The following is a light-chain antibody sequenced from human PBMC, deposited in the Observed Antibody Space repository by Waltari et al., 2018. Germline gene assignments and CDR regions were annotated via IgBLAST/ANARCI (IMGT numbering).Light chain of an antibody. CDR3: QQYNNWHLYT. J-gene: IGKJ2*01. Sequence: EIMMTQSPATLSVSPGERATLSCRASQSVSMNLAWYQQKPGQAPRLLIYGASTRGTGIPARFSGSGSGTEFTLTISSLQSEDFAIYYCQQYNNWHLYTFGQGTKLEIK. CDR2: GAS. CDR1: QSVSMN. V-gene: IGKV3-15*01.